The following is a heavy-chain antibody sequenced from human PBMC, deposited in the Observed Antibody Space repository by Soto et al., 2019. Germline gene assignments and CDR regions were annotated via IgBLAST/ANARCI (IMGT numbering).Heavy chain of an antibody. CDR3: ARGYMEN. V-gene: IGHV3-74*01. CDR2: INSDGSTT. CDR1: GFTFSNHW. J-gene: IGHJ4*02. Sequence: EVQLVEAGGGLVQPGGSLRLSCAASGFTFSNHWMHWVRQAPGKGPVWVSRINSDGSTTSYADSVKGRFTISRDNAKNTMYLQMNSQRAEDTAMYYCARGYMENRGQGTLVTVSS. D-gene: IGHD1-20*01.